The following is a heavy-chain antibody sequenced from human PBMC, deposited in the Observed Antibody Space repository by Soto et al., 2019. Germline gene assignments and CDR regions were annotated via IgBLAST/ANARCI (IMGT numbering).Heavy chain of an antibody. J-gene: IGHJ4*02. CDR3: ATPLLAYCGGDCYADY. CDR1: GYTFTSYG. V-gene: IGHV1-18*01. D-gene: IGHD2-21*02. CDR2: ISAYNGNT. Sequence: GASVKVSCKASGYTFTSYGISWVRQAPGQGLEWMGWISAYNGNTNYAQKLQGRVTMTTDTSTSTAYMELRSLRSDDTAVYYCATPLLAYCGGDCYADYCGQGTLVTVSS.